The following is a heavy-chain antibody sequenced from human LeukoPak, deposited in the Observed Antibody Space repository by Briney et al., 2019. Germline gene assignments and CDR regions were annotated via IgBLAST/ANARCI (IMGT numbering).Heavy chain of an antibody. Sequence: GGSLRLSCAASGFLVSDNYMSWVRQAPGQGLEWVSVIYSGGSTYYADSVKGRFTISRDNSKNTVFLQLNSLRAEDTAVYYCARYHYDSSGYPYYFDFWGQGTLVTVSS. CDR2: IYSGGST. D-gene: IGHD3-22*01. V-gene: IGHV3-53*01. CDR1: GFLVSDNY. J-gene: IGHJ4*02. CDR3: ARYHYDSSGYPYYFDF.